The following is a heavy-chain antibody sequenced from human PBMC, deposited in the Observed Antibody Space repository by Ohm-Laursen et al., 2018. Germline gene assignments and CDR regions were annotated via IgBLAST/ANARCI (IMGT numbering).Heavy chain of an antibody. CDR2: ITSSGSTI. D-gene: IGHD1-26*01. CDR1: GFTFSDYY. J-gene: IGHJ4*02. Sequence: SLRLSCAASGFTFSDYYMTWIRQAPGKGLEWVSYITSSGSTIYYADSVKGRFTISRDNAKNSLYLQMNSLRAEDTALYYCAKMVGAWDFFDYWGQGTLVTVSS. CDR3: AKMVGAWDFFDY. V-gene: IGHV3-11*01.